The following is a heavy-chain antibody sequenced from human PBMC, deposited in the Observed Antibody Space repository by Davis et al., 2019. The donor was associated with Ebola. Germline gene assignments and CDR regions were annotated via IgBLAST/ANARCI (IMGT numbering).Heavy chain of an antibody. D-gene: IGHD2-15*01. Sequence: GGSLRLSCKGPGSSFTSYWIGWVRQMPGKGLEWMGIIYPGDSDTRYSPSFQAQVTISADKSISTAYLQWSSLKALDSAMYYCARQAVGPSIDYWGQGTQVTVSS. V-gene: IGHV5-51*01. CDR1: GSSFTSYW. CDR3: ARQAVGPSIDY. J-gene: IGHJ4*02. CDR2: IYPGDSDT.